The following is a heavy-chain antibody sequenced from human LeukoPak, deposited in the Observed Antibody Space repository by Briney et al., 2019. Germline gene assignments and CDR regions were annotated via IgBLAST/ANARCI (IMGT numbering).Heavy chain of an antibody. J-gene: IGHJ4*02. V-gene: IGHV3-23*01. CDR1: GFTFSSYG. CDR2: ISGSGGST. CDR3: AKDAYYYDSSGYPYYFDY. Sequence: GGSLRLSCAASGFTFSSYGMSWVRQAPGKGLEWVSAISGSGGSTYYADSVKGRFTLSRDNSKNTLYLQMNSLKAEDAAVYYCAKDAYYYDSSGYPYYFDYWGQGTLVTVSS. D-gene: IGHD3-22*01.